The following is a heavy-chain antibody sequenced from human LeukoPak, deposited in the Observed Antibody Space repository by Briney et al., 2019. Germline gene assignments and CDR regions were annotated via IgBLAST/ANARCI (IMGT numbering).Heavy chain of an antibody. V-gene: IGHV3-7*01. J-gene: IGHJ4*02. CDR3: ASGGYNWNRPDY. D-gene: IGHD1-20*01. Sequence: GGSLRLSCAGSGFTFSSYYMTWVPQPPGKGLEWVANIKQDGSEKYYVDSVKGRFTISRDNAKNSLYFQMNSLRADDTAVYYCASGGYNWNRPDYWGQGTLVAVSS. CDR1: GFTFSSYY. CDR2: IKQDGSEK.